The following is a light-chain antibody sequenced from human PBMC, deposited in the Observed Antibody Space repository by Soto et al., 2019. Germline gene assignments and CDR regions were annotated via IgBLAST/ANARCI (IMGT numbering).Light chain of an antibody. CDR1: QTVTDY. CDR2: SAS. CDR3: HQTYSTPQT. Sequence: DIQMTQSPSSLSASVGDRVTITCRAGQTVTDYLNWYQHKPGKAPKLLIYSASTLQSGVPPRFSGSGSGTDFTLTITSLQPEDFGTYYCHQTYSTPQTFGQGTRVEIK. J-gene: IGKJ1*01. V-gene: IGKV1-39*01.